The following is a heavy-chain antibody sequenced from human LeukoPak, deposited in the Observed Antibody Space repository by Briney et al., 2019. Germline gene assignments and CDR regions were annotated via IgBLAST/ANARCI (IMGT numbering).Heavy chain of an antibody. J-gene: IGHJ5*02. Sequence: PSQTLSLTCTVSGGSISSGGYYWSWIRQHPGKGLEWIGYIYYSGSTYYNPSLKSRVTISIDTSKNQFSLQLSSVTAADTAVYYCARARYNWFDPWGQGTLVTVSS. V-gene: IGHV4-31*03. CDR1: GGSISSGGYY. CDR2: IYYSGST. CDR3: ARARYNWFDP. D-gene: IGHD3-16*02.